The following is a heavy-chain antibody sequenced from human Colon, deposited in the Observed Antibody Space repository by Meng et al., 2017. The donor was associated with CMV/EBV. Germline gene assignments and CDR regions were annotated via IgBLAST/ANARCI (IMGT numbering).Heavy chain of an antibody. J-gene: IGHJ4*02. CDR1: GFTFSSYS. D-gene: IGHD2-2*01. V-gene: IGHV3-21*05. Sequence: GESLKISCAASGFTFSSYSMNWVRQAPGKGLEWVSYISSSSSYIYYADSVKGRFTISRDNAKNSLYLQMNSLRAEDTAVYYCARDRRYCSSTSCSTYYFDYWGQGTLVTVSS. CDR3: ARDRRYCSSTSCSTYYFDY. CDR2: ISSSSSYI.